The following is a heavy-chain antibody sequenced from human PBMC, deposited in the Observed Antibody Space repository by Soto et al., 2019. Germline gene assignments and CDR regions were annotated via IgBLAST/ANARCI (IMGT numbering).Heavy chain of an antibody. CDR1: GGSISSYY. CDR3: ARHRTDTAMAPYFDY. J-gene: IGHJ4*02. Sequence: SETLSLTCTVSGGSISSYYWSWIRQPPGKGLEWIGYIYYSGSTNYNPSLKSRVTISVDTSKNQFSLKLSSVTVADTAVYYCARHRTDTAMAPYFDYWGQGTLVTVSS. V-gene: IGHV4-59*08. CDR2: IYYSGST. D-gene: IGHD5-18*01.